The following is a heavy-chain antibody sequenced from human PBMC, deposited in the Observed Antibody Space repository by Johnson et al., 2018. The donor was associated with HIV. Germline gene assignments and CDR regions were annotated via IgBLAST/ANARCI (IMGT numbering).Heavy chain of an antibody. D-gene: IGHD5-24*01. J-gene: IGHJ3*02. CDR3: ARDLRWSYDAFDI. CDR1: GFTFSRYW. Sequence: VQLVESGGGVVQPGGSLRLSCAASGFTFSRYWMSWVRQAPGKGLEWVANIKQDGSEKYYVDSVKGRITISRDNAKDSLYLQMNSLRAEDTAVYYCARDLRWSYDAFDIWGQGTMVTVSS. V-gene: IGHV3-7*01. CDR2: IKQDGSEK.